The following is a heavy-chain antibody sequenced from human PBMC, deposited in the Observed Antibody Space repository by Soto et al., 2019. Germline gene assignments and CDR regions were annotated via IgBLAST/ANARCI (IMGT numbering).Heavy chain of an antibody. D-gene: IGHD2-2*01. Sequence: PGGSLRLSCAASGFTFSSYSMNWVRQAPGKGLEWVSYISSSSSTIYYADSVKGRFTISRDNAKNSLYLQMNSLRAEDTAVYYCAKSGVVVPAARGYYFDYWGQGTLVTVSS. CDR2: ISSSSSTI. CDR3: AKSGVVVPAARGYYFDY. CDR1: GFTFSSYS. V-gene: IGHV3-48*01. J-gene: IGHJ4*02.